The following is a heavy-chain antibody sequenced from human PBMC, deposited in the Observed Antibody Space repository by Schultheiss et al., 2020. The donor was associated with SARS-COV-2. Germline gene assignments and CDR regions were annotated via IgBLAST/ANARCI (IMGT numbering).Heavy chain of an antibody. CDR2: VSRSGGTT. D-gene: IGHD3-10*01. V-gene: IGHV3-48*03. CDR1: GFTFSNYE. Sequence: GGSLRLSCAASGFTFSNYEMNWVRQAPGKGLEWVSYVSRSGGTTFYAESVKGRFTISRDDAENSLSLQMYSLRADDTAVYYCARGSTYYYGSGSYPGFSYFDSWGQGALVTVSS. J-gene: IGHJ4*02. CDR3: ARGSTYYYGSGSYPGFSYFDS.